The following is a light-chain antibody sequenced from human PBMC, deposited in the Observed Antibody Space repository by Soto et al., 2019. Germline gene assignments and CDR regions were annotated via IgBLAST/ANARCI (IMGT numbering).Light chain of an antibody. CDR1: QSVGTW. Sequence: DIQMTQSPSTLSASVGGRVTITCRASQSVGTWVAWYQQKPGKAPKLLIYGASNLESGVPSRFSGSGSGTEFTLTITPLPPDAFATYFCPHYRRNPWSFGPGTQVDIK. CDR3: PHYRRNPWS. J-gene: IGKJ1*01. V-gene: IGKV1-5*01. CDR2: GAS.